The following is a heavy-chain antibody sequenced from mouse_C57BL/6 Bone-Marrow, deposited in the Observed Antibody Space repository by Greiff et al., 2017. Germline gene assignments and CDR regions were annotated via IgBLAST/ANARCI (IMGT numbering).Heavy chain of an antibody. CDR2: IDPAEGET. CDR1: GFNIKDYY. J-gene: IGHJ2*01. CDR3: DSVVIDY. Sequence: VHVKQSGAELVKPGASVKLSCTASGFNIKDYYMHWVKQRTEQGLEWIGRIDPAEGETKYAPKFQGKATITADTSSNTAYLQLSSLTSEDTAVYYCDSVVIDYWGQGTTLTVSS. V-gene: IGHV14-2*01. D-gene: IGHD1-1*01.